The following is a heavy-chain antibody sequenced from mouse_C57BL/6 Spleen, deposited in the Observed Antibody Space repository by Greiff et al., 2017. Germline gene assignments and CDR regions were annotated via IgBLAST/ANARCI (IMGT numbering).Heavy chain of an antibody. D-gene: IGHD1-1*01. Sequence: EVKLMESGGGLVQPGGSLSLSCAASGFTFTDYYMSWVRQPPGKALEWLGFIRNKANGYTTEYSASVKGRFTISRDNSQSILYLQMNALRAEDSATYYCARYSYYYGSSYADYWGQGTTLTVSS. CDR3: ARYSYYYGSSYADY. CDR2: IRNKANGYTT. J-gene: IGHJ2*01. V-gene: IGHV7-3*01. CDR1: GFTFTDYY.